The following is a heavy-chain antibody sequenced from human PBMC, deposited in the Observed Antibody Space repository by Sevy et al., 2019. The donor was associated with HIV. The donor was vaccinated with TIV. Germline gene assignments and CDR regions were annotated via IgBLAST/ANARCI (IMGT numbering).Heavy chain of an antibody. V-gene: IGHV3-23*01. CDR3: AKFIYYSSGYYQSDNAFDI. CDR2: ISGSGGST. D-gene: IGHD3-22*01. Sequence: GGSLRLSCAASGFTFSSYAMSWVRQAPGKGLEWLSVISGSGGSTYYADSVKGRFTISRDNSKNRRYLQMNSLRAEETAVYYCAKFIYYSSGYYQSDNAFDIWGQGTMVTVSS. J-gene: IGHJ3*02. CDR1: GFTFSSYA.